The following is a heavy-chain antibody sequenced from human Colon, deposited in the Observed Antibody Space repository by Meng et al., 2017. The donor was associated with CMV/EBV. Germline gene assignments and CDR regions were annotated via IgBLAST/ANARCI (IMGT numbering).Heavy chain of an antibody. Sequence: GESLKISCAASGFTFSGSAIHWVRQASGKGLEWMGGFDPEDGETIYAQKFQGRVTMTEDTSTDTAYMELSSLRPEDTAVYYCATVGSWGYYTAHYYGMDVWGQGTTVTVSS. J-gene: IGHJ6*02. CDR1: GFTFSGSA. CDR2: FDPEDGET. D-gene: IGHD3-10*01. CDR3: ATVGSWGYYTAHYYGMDV. V-gene: IGHV1-24*01.